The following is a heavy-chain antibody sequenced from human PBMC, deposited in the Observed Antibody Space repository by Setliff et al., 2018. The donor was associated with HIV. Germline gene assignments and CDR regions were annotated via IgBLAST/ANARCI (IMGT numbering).Heavy chain of an antibody. CDR2: INQSGNT. V-gene: IGHV4-34*01. D-gene: IGHD3-10*01. J-gene: IGHJ2*01. Sequence: PSETLPLTCSVYGGSLSGYYWSWVRQSPGRGLEWIGEINQSGNTNINPSLKSRLIISVDTSKSQFSLKLTSVTAADTALYYCAREGGQGYSGSGSFYHRNFDLWGRGTLVTVSS. CDR1: GGSLSGYY. CDR3: AREGGQGYSGSGSFYHRNFDL.